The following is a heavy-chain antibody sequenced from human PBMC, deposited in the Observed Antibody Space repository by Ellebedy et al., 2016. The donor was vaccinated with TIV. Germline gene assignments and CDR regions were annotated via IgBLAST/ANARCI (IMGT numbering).Heavy chain of an antibody. CDR2: IYTDGRT. CDR3: ATTKNHCFDS. Sequence: GGSLRLSXTDSGFTVSSNHMSWVRQAPGKGLEWVSIIYTDGRTYYTDSMKGRFTVSRDNSKNTLYLQINSLRAEDTAVYYCATTKNHCFDSWGQGALVTVSS. D-gene: IGHD1-14*01. CDR1: GFTVSSNH. J-gene: IGHJ4*02. V-gene: IGHV3-53*01.